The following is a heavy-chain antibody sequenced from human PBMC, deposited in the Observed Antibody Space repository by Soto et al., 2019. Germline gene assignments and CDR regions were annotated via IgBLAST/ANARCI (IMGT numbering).Heavy chain of an antibody. D-gene: IGHD4-4*01. CDR3: ARESMSYDYSNLRY. V-gene: IGHV1-18*04. CDR2: IDVNT. Sequence: QVQLVQSGAEVKQPGASVKVSCKGSGYTFTSYGISWVRQAPGQGLEWMGWIDVNTNYAQKFQGRVTMTTDTSTSIAYLELRSLRSDDTAVYYCARESMSYDYSNLRYWGQGTQVTVSS. J-gene: IGHJ4*02. CDR1: GYTFTSYG.